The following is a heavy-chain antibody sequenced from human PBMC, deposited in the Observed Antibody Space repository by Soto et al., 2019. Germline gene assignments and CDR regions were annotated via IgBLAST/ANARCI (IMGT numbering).Heavy chain of an antibody. Sequence: SETLSLTCTVSGGSISSGDYYWSWIRQPPGKGLEWIGYIYYSGGTYYKPSLKSRVTISVDTSKNLFSLKLSSVTAADTAVYYCARGYCISTSCSYYYYYYGMDVWGQGTTVT. V-gene: IGHV4-30-4*01. CDR3: ARGYCISTSCSYYYYYYGMDV. D-gene: IGHD2-2*01. J-gene: IGHJ6*02. CDR2: IYYSGGT. CDR1: GGSISSGDYY.